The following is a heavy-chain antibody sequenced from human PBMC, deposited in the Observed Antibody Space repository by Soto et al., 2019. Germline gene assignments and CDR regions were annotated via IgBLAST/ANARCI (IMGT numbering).Heavy chain of an antibody. CDR1: GFSFNSYS. D-gene: IGHD4-17*01. J-gene: IGHJ1*01. CDR3: ARDRVTTTVTFDAFQH. V-gene: IGHV3-23*01. Sequence: EVQLLESGGGLVQPGGSLRLSCAASGFSFNSYSMSWVRQAPGKGLEWVAGIIGSGDSAYYADSVKGRFTISRDNSKNTLSLQMNSLRAGDTAIYYCARDRVTTTVTFDAFQHWGQGTLVAVSS. CDR2: IIGSGDSA.